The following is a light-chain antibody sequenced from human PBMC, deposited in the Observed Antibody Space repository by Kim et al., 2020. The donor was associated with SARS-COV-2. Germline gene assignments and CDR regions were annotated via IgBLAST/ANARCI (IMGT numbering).Light chain of an antibody. Sequence: QSALTQPPSASGSPGQSVTSSCTGTSSDVGGYNYVSWYQQHPGKAPKLMIYEVTKRPSGVPDRFSGSKSGNTASLTVSGLQTEDEADYYCSSYAGTNNYVCGTGTKVTVL. V-gene: IGLV2-8*01. CDR3: SSYAGTNNYV. CDR1: SSDVGGYNY. J-gene: IGLJ1*01. CDR2: EVT.